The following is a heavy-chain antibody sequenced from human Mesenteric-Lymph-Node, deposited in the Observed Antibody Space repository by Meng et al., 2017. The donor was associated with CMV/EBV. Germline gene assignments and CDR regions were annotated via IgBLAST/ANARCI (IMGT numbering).Heavy chain of an antibody. CDR2: IYYSGSF. Sequence: SETLSLTCTVSGGSLSSYYWTWIRQSPGKGLEWIGYIYYSGSFNSNPSLKGRVTISVDTSKNQVFLNLRSVTAADTAVYYCARDLKMRSPRNYYYYGMDVWGQGTTVTVSS. CDR3: ARDLKMRSPRNYYYYGMDV. V-gene: IGHV4-59*01. J-gene: IGHJ6*02. D-gene: IGHD1-26*01. CDR1: GGSLSSYY.